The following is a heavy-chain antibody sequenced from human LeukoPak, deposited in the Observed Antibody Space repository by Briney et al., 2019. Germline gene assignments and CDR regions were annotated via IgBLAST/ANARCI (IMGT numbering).Heavy chain of an antibody. CDR2: INPNSGGT. Sequence: AASVKVSCKASVYTFTGYYMHWVRQAPGQGLEWMGWINPNSGGTNYAQKFQGRVTMTRDTSISTAYMELSRLRSDDTAVYYCVTGNQLPLDYYYYMDVWGKGTTVTVSS. D-gene: IGHD2-2*01. CDR1: VYTFTGYY. CDR3: VTGNQLPLDYYYYMDV. J-gene: IGHJ6*03. V-gene: IGHV1-2*02.